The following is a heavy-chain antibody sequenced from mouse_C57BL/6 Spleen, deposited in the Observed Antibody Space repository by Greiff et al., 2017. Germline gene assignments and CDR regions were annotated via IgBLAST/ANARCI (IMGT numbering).Heavy chain of an antibody. Sequence: QVPLQQPGAELVKPGASVKLSCKASGYTFTSYWMHWVKQRPGQGLEWIGMIHTNSGSTNYNEKFKSTSTLTGAKSSSTAYMQHSSLTSEDSAVYYCARSPYGYDLAYWGQGTQVTVSA. V-gene: IGHV1-64*01. D-gene: IGHD2-2*01. CDR1: GYTFTSYW. CDR3: ARSPYGYDLAY. CDR2: IHTNSGST. J-gene: IGHJ3*01.